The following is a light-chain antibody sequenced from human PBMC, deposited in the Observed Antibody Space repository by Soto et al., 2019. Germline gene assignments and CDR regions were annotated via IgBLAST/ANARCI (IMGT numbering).Light chain of an antibody. V-gene: IGKV1-27*01. J-gene: IGKJ1*01. CDR3: QKYNSAPWT. Sequence: DIQMTQSPSSLSASVGDRVTITCRASQGISTYFAWYQQKPGKVPKLLIYAASTLQSGVPSRFSGSGSGTEFTLTISSLQPEDVATYYCQKYNSAPWTFGQGTKVEIK. CDR2: AAS. CDR1: QGISTY.